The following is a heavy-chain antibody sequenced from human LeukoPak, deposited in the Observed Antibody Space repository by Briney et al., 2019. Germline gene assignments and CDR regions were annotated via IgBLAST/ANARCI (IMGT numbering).Heavy chain of an antibody. V-gene: IGHV3-23*01. CDR2: ISGSGGST. CDR1: GFTFSSYA. CDR3: ATTFDSWGDGGSDY. Sequence: PGGSLRLSCAASGFTFSSYAMSWVRQAPGKGLEWVSAISGSGGSTYYADSVKGRFTISRDNSKNTLCLQMNSLRAEDTAVYYCATTFDSWGDGGSDYWGQGTLVTVSS. J-gene: IGHJ4*02. D-gene: IGHD3-16*01.